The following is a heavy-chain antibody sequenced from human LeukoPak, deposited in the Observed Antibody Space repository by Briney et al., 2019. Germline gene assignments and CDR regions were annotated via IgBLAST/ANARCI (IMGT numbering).Heavy chain of an antibody. CDR2: IIPIFGTA. J-gene: IGHJ4*02. V-gene: IGHV1-69*05. Sequence: SVKVSCKASGGTFSSYAISWVRQAPGQGLEWMGGIIPIFGTANYAQKLQGRVTMTTDTSTSTAYMELRSLRSDDTAVYYCARGRVTYYYDSSGYYYFDYWGQGTLVTVSS. CDR1: GGTFSSYA. D-gene: IGHD3-22*01. CDR3: ARGRVTYYYDSSGYYYFDY.